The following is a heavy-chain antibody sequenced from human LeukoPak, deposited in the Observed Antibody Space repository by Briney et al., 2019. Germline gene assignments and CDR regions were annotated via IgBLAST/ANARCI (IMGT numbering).Heavy chain of an antibody. V-gene: IGHV3-23*01. Sequence: GGSLRLSCAASGFTFSSYAMSWVRQAPGKGLDWVSAISGSGGSTYYADSVKGRFTISRDNSKNTLYLQMNSLRAEDTAVYYCAEDHLPYCSGGSCYPIGYWGQGTLVTVSS. CDR2: ISGSGGST. CDR3: AEDHLPYCSGGSCYPIGY. J-gene: IGHJ4*02. CDR1: GFTFSSYA. D-gene: IGHD2-15*01.